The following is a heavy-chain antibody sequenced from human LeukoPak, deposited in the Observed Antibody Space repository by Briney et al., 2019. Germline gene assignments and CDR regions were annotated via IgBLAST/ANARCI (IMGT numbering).Heavy chain of an antibody. Sequence: ASVKVSCKASVYTFTSYDINWVRQATGQGLEWMGWMNPNSGNTGYAQKFQGRVTMTRNTSISTAYMELSSLRSEDTAVYYCAAYYYDSSGYYGEAYWGQGTLVTASS. V-gene: IGHV1-8*01. J-gene: IGHJ4*02. CDR2: MNPNSGNT. D-gene: IGHD3-22*01. CDR1: VYTFTSYD. CDR3: AAYYYDSSGYYGEAY.